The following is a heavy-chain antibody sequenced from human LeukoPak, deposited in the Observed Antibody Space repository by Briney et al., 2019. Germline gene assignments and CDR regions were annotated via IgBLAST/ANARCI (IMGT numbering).Heavy chain of an antibody. V-gene: IGHV4-39*01. CDR2: IYYSGST. CDR3: ARHGYLEWLLDY. D-gene: IGHD3-3*01. CDR1: GGSISSSSYY. J-gene: IGHJ4*02. Sequence: SETLSLTCTVSGGSISSSSYYWGWIRQPPGKGLESIGSIYYSGSTYYNPSLKSRVTISVDTSKNQFSLKLSSVTAADTAVYYCARHGYLEWLLDYWGQGTLVTVSS.